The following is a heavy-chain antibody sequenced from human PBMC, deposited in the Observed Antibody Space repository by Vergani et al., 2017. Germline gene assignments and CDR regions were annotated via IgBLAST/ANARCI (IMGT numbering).Heavy chain of an antibody. J-gene: IGHJ6*02. D-gene: IGHD5-24*01. CDR1: GFTFSSYE. CDR2: ISSSGSTI. CDR3: AKIKAPDYSYGMDV. Sequence: EVQLVESGGGLVQPGGSLRLSCAASGFTFSSYEMNWVRQAPGKGLEWVSYISSSGSTIYYADSVKGRFTISRDNAKNSLYLQMNSLRAEDTAVYYCAKIKAPDYSYGMDVWGQGTTVTVSS. V-gene: IGHV3-48*03.